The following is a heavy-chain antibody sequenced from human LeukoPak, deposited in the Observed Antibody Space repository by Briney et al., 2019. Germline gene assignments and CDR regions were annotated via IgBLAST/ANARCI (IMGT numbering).Heavy chain of an antibody. Sequence: PGGSLRLSCAASGFTFSSYAMSWVRQAPGKGLEWVSAISGSGGSTYYAGSVKGRFTISRDNSKNTLYLQMNSLRAEDTAVYYCAKTPRMATIYDAFDIWGQGTMVTVSS. V-gene: IGHV3-23*01. CDR1: GFTFSSYA. CDR3: AKTPRMATIYDAFDI. CDR2: ISGSGGST. D-gene: IGHD5-24*01. J-gene: IGHJ3*02.